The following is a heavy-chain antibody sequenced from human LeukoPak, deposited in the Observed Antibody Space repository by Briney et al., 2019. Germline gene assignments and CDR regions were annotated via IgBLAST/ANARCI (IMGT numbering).Heavy chain of an antibody. V-gene: IGHV3-30*09. CDR3: ARVAKATHSYAYGDDAFDI. D-gene: IGHD5-18*01. J-gene: IGHJ3*02. CDR1: GFTFSTYA. Sequence: GGSLRLSCAASGFTFSTYAMHWVRQAPGKGLEWVALILYDGSNKYYADSVKGRFALSRDNSKNTLYLQMSSLRAEGTDVYYCARVAKATHSYAYGDDAFDIWGQGTMVTVSS. CDR2: ILYDGSNK.